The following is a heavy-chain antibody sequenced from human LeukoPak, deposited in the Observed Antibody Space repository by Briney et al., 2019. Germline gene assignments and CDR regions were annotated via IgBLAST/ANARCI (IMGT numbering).Heavy chain of an antibody. V-gene: IGHV4-4*07. CDR1: GGSISSYY. CDR2: IYTSGST. Sequence: SETLSLTCTVSGGSISSYYWSWIRQPAGKGLEWIGRIYTSGSTNYNPSLKSRVTMSVDTSKNQFSLKLSSVTAADTAVYYCARRYCSSTSCYGYDYWGQGTLVTVSS. D-gene: IGHD2-2*01. CDR3: ARRYCSSTSCYGYDY. J-gene: IGHJ4*02.